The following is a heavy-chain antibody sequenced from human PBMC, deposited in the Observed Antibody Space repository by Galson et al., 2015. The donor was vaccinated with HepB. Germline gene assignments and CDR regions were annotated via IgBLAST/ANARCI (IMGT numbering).Heavy chain of an antibody. D-gene: IGHD3-22*01. CDR3: ARDRDESRSGLRGRPKSYFDY. J-gene: IGHJ4*02. CDR2: ISYDGSNK. V-gene: IGHV3-30*04. CDR1: FTFSSYA. Sequence: FTFSSYAMHWVRQAPGKGLEWVAVISYDGSNKYYADSVKGRFTISRDNSKNTLYLQMNSLRAEDTAVYYCARDRDESRSGLRGRPKSYFDYWGQGTLVTVSS.